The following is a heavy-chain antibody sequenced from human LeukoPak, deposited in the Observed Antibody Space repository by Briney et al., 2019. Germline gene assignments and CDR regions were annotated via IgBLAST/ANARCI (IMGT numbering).Heavy chain of an antibody. Sequence: PSETLSLTCTVSGGSINSNDYFWGWVRQAPGKGLEWVSAISGSGGSTYYADSVKGRFTISRDNSKNTLYLQMNSLRAEDTAVYYCAKDLSGFLHWYFDLWGRGTLVTVSS. V-gene: IGHV3-23*01. CDR2: ISGSGGST. CDR1: GGSINSNDYF. CDR3: AKDLSGFLHWYFDL. J-gene: IGHJ2*01. D-gene: IGHD6-25*01.